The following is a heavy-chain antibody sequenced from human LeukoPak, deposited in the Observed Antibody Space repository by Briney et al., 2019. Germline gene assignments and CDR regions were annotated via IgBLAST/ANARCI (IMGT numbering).Heavy chain of an antibody. V-gene: IGHV1-24*01. Sequence: ASVKVSCKVSGYTLTELSMHWVRQAPGKGLEWMGGFDPEDGETIYAQKFQGRVTMTEDTSTDTAYMELSSLRSEDTAVYYCATGPIAVAGPEGNWFDPWGQGTLVPVSS. J-gene: IGHJ5*02. CDR2: FDPEDGET. D-gene: IGHD6-19*01. CDR3: ATGPIAVAGPEGNWFDP. CDR1: GYTLTELS.